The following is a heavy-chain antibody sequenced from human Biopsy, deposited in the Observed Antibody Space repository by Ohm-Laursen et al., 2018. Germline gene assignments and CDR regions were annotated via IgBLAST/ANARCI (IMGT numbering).Heavy chain of an antibody. CDR2: ISHDGSVK. CDR3: AKEETAYSSTSLDY. Sequence: SLRLSCTASGFTFSSYGMQWVRQAPGKGLEWVAVISHDGSVKHYADSVKGRFTISRDNAKNTLFLQMNSLGAEDTAVYYCAKEETAYSSTSLDYWGQGTLVTVSS. J-gene: IGHJ4*02. CDR1: GFTFSSYG. D-gene: IGHD6-13*01. V-gene: IGHV3-30*18.